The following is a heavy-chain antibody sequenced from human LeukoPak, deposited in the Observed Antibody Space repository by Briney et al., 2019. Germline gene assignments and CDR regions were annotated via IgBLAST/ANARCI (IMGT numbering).Heavy chain of an antibody. V-gene: IGHV4-59*01. CDR1: GFTFNTYT. Sequence: GSLRLSCAASGFTFNTYTMNWIRQPPGKGLEWIGYIYYSGSTNYNPSLKSRVTISVDTSKNQFSLKLSSVTAADTAVYYCARFSSGYILDYWGQGTLVTVSS. CDR2: IYYSGST. CDR3: ARFSSGYILDY. J-gene: IGHJ4*02. D-gene: IGHD3-22*01.